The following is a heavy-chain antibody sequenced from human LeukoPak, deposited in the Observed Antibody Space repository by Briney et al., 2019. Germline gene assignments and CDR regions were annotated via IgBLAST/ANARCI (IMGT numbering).Heavy chain of an antibody. CDR2: IYPGDSDT. J-gene: IGHJ4*02. D-gene: IGHD5-24*01. V-gene: IGHV5-51*01. Sequence: GESLKISCKGSGYSFTSYWIGWVRQLPGKGLEWMGIIYPGDSDTRYSPSFQAQVTISADKSISTAYLQWSSLKASDTAVYYCARQEGMATRGAFDYWGQGTLVTVSS. CDR3: ARQEGMATRGAFDY. CDR1: GYSFTSYW.